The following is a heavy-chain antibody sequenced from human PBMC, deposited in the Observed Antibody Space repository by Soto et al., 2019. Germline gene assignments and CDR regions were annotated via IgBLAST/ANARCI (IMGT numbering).Heavy chain of an antibody. V-gene: IGHV5-51*01. CDR3: ARTAQYYYDSSGYYWSPFDY. CDR2: IYPGDSDT. Sequence: GESLKISCKGSGYSFTSYWIGWVRQMPGKGLEWMGIIYPGDSDTRYSPSFQGQVTISADKSISTAYLQWSSLKASDTAMYYCARTAQYYYDSSGYYWSPFDYWGQGTLVTVYS. CDR1: GYSFTSYW. D-gene: IGHD3-22*01. J-gene: IGHJ4*02.